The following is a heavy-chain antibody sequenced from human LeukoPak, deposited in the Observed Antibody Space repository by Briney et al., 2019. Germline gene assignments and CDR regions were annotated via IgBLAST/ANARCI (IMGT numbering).Heavy chain of an antibody. D-gene: IGHD5-18*01. CDR3: AGSGYSYGHGDY. CDR1: GGSISSYY. CDR2: IYYSGST. J-gene: IGHJ4*02. Sequence: PSETLSLTCTVSGGSISSYYWSWIRQPPGKGLEWIGYIYYSGSTNYNPSLKSRVTISVDKSKNQFSLKLSSVTAADTAVYYCAGSGYSYGHGDYWGQGTLVTVSS. V-gene: IGHV4-59*12.